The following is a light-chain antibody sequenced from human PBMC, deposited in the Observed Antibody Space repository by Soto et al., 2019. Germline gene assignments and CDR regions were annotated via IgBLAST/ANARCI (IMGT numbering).Light chain of an antibody. Sequence: EVVLTQSPATLSVSPGDRAIVSCRASQSVSGNLAWYQQKSGQAPRLLIYRASTRATGIPDRFRGSGSGTDFTLTITSVQSEDFAVYYCQHHDKWPDLSFGGGTKVDIK. J-gene: IGKJ4*01. V-gene: IGKV3-15*01. CDR2: RAS. CDR3: QHHDKWPDLS. CDR1: QSVSGN.